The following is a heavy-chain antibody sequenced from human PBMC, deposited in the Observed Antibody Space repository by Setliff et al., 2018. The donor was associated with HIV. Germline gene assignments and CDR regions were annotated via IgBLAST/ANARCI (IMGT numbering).Heavy chain of an antibody. CDR2: INHSGST. D-gene: IGHD4-17*01. J-gene: IGHJ4*02. Sequence: PSETLSLTCAVYGGSFSGYYWSWIRQPPGKGLEWIGEINHSGSTNYNPSLESRVTISVDTSKNQFSLKLSSVTAADTAVYYCARTHRYGAPGGLDYWGQGTLVTVSS. V-gene: IGHV4-34*01. CDR3: ARTHRYGAPGGLDY. CDR1: GGSFSGYY.